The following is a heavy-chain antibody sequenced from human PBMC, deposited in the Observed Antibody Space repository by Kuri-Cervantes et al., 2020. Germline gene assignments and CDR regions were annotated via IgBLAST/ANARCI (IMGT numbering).Heavy chain of an antibody. CDR2: IISSSSTI. D-gene: IGHD3-3*01. J-gene: IGHJ4*02. V-gene: IGHV3-48*02. CDR1: GFTFSSYS. Sequence: LSLTCAASGFTFSSYSMNWIRQAPGKGLEWVSYIISSSSTIYYADSVKGRFTISRDNAKNSLYLQMNSLRDEDTAVYYCARDRDNRITIFPDYWGQGTLVTVSS. CDR3: ARDRDNRITIFPDY.